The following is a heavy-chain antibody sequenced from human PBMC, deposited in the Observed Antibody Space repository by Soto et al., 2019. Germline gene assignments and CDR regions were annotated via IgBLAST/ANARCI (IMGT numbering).Heavy chain of an antibody. CDR2: INYNADYT. CDR3: VRYIMGDTVFFIYX. J-gene: IGHJ4*02. Sequence: AGGSLRLSCAASGFTFRSYAMAWVRQAPGKGLEWVSMINYNADYTYYADSVKGRFTISRDNSKDTVHLQMNSLRAEDTAVYYCVRYIMGDTVFFIYXSGPGVPVSVSX. D-gene: IGHD3-16*01. CDR1: GFTFRSYA. V-gene: IGHV3-23*01.